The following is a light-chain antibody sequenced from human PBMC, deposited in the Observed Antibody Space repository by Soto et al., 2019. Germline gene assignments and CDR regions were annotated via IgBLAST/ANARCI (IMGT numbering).Light chain of an antibody. CDR2: DAS. CDR3: QQRSDWPST. CDR1: QAVSSY. V-gene: IGKV3-11*01. Sequence: EIVLTQSPSTLSLSPGDRATLSCRASQAVSSYLAWYQQKPGQVPRLLIYDASSRATGIPARFSGSGSGTDFTLTITSLEPEDFAVYYCQQRSDWPSTFGGGTKVEIK. J-gene: IGKJ4*01.